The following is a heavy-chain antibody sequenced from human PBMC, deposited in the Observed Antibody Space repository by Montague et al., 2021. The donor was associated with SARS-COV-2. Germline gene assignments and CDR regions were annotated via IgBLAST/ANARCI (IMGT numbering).Heavy chain of an antibody. CDR1: GDSISTDNW. J-gene: IGHJ3*02. CDR3: ARGTGPRSITLFGVIISGHVFDI. CDR2: IYHTGST. V-gene: IGHV4-4*02. D-gene: IGHD3-3*01. Sequence: SETLSLTCVVSGDSISTDNWWTWVRLPPGKGLEWVGEIYHTGSTKYKPSLKSRVSMSVDKSWNQFSLKLSSVTAADTAVYYCARGTGPRSITLFGVIISGHVFDIWGQGTMVTVSS.